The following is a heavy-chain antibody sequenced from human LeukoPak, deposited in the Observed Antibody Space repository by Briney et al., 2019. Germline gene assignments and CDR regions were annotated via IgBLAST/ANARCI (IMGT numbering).Heavy chain of an antibody. Sequence: GGSLRLSCAASGFIFSDYYMSWIRQAPGEGLEWVSYISSSGSTMYYTDSVKGRFTISRDNAKDSLYLQMNSLRAEDTAVYYCAIRKSGNAIDYWGQGTLVTVSS. CDR3: AIRKSGNAIDY. CDR2: ISSSGSTM. CDR1: GFIFSDYY. V-gene: IGHV3-11*04. D-gene: IGHD5-12*01. J-gene: IGHJ4*02.